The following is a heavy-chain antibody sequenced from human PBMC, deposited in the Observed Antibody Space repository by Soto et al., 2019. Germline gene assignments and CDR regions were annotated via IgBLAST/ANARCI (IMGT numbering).Heavy chain of an antibody. Sequence: SETLSLTCTVSGGSISSGGYYWSWIRQHPGKGLEWIGYIYYSGSTYYNPSLKSRVTISVDTSKNQFSLKLSSVTAADTAVYYCARGSLRVAATPYNRFDPWGQGTLVTVSS. CDR2: IYYSGST. CDR3: ARGSLRVAATPYNRFDP. V-gene: IGHV4-31*03. J-gene: IGHJ5*02. D-gene: IGHD2-15*01. CDR1: GGSISSGGYY.